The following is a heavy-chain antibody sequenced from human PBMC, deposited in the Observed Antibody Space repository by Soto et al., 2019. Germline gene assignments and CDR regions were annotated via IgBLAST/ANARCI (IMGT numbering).Heavy chain of an antibody. CDR2: ISYDGSNK. V-gene: IGHV3-30-3*01. CDR1: GFTFSSYA. J-gene: IGHJ6*02. CDR3: ARDLWVVVSSGHYYYYYGMDV. Sequence: QVQLVESGGGVVQPGRSLRLSCAASGFTFSSYAMHWVRQAPGKGLEWVAVISYDGSNKYYADSVKGRFTISRDNSKNTLYLQMNSLRAEDTAVDYCARDLWVVVSSGHYYYYYGMDVWGQGTTVTVSS. D-gene: IGHD2-15*01.